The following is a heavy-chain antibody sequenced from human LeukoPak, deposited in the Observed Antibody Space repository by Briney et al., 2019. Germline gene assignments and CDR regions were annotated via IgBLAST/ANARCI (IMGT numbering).Heavy chain of an antibody. CDR2: IYYSGST. V-gene: IGHV4-59*01. J-gene: IGHJ3*02. D-gene: IGHD2-2*01. CDR1: GGSISSYY. CDR3: AGYCISPTCAGNAFDI. Sequence: SETLSLTCTVSGGSISSYYWSWIRQPPGKGLEWIGYIYYSGSTNYNPSLKSRVTISVDTSKNQFSLKLSSVTAADTAVYYCAGYCISPTCAGNAFDIWGQGTMVTVSS.